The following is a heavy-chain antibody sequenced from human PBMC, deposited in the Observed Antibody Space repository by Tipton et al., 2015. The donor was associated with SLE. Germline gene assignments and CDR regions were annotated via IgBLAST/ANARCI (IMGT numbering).Heavy chain of an antibody. CDR1: GASISSGSYY. Sequence: LRLSCTVSGASISSGSYYWSWIRQSAGKGLEWIGHIYTSGSTSYNPSLKSRVTISIDMSKNQFSLNLNSVTAADTAVYYCVSGYGSGTYRPSLWGQGTLVTVSS. CDR3: VSGYGSGTYRPSL. CDR2: IYTSGST. V-gene: IGHV4-61*09. J-gene: IGHJ4*02. D-gene: IGHD3-10*01.